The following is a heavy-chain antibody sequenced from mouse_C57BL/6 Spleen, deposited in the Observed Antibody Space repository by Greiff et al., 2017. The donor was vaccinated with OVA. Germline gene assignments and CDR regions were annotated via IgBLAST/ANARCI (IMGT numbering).Heavy chain of an antibody. D-gene: IGHD1-1*01. CDR1: GFNITDYY. V-gene: IGHV14-2*01. J-gene: IGHJ1*03. Sequence: VQLKQSGAELVKPGASVKLSCTASGFNITDYYMPWVQQRTEQGLEWIGRIDPEDGATTYAPKFPGKATITADTSSNTAYLQLSSLTSEDTADYYGALYYDSSYGWYIDVWGTGTSVTVSS. CDR2: IDPEDGAT. CDR3: ALYYDSSYGWYIDV.